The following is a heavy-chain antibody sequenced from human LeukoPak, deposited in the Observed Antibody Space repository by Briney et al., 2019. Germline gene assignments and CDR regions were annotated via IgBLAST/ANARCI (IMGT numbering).Heavy chain of an antibody. CDR1: GFTFSSFW. D-gene: IGHD3-10*01. J-gene: IGHJ5*02. CDR3: VRAHHPGGWFDP. V-gene: IGHV3-7*04. Sequence: GGSLRLSCAASGFTFSSFWMTWVRQAPGKGLEWVASINQDGGEIHYVDSVKGRFTISRDNAKNSLYLQMNSLTAEDTAVHYCVRAHHPGGWFDPWGQGTLVTVSS. CDR2: INQDGGEI.